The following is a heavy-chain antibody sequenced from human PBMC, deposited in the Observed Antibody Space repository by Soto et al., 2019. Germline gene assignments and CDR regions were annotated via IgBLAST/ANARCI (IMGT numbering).Heavy chain of an antibody. CDR3: ARGAGDCISTSCYADY. Sequence: ASVKVSCKASGYTFTSYYMHWVRQAPGQGLEWMGIINPSGGSTSYAQKFQGRVTMTRDTSTSTVYMELSSLRSEDTAVYYCARGAGDCISTSCYADYCGQGTLVTVSS. CDR1: GYTFTSYY. J-gene: IGHJ4*02. CDR2: INPSGGST. V-gene: IGHV1-46*01. D-gene: IGHD2-2*03.